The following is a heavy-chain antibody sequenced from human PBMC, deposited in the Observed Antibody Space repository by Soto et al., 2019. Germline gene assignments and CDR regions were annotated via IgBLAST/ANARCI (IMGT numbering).Heavy chain of an antibody. Sequence: QVQLVESGGGVVQPGTSLRLSCVGSGFTFRSYVIHWVRQAPGKGLEWVALTSYDGSNNFYGDSVKGRFTISRDNSRNTVELYMDSLRLEDTALYYCARWGTTGGLDVWGQGTLVSVSS. V-gene: IGHV3-33*05. CDR2: TSYDGSNN. D-gene: IGHD3-16*01. CDR1: GFTFRSYV. CDR3: ARWGTTGGLDV. J-gene: IGHJ4*02.